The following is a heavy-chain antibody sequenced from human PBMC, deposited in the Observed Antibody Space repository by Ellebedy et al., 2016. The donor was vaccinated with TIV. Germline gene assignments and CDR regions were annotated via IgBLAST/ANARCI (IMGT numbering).Heavy chain of an antibody. V-gene: IGHV4-39*01. CDR2: IFYTGVT. CDR3: ARQIGGYGGRFDP. Sequence: MPSETLSLTCSVSGGSIATGSYYWAWLRQPPGKGLEWIASIFYTGVTYYNSSLEIRLTISVDPSKNQFSLQLRSVTVADSALYYCARQIGGYGGRFDPWGQGARVTVSS. CDR1: GGSIATGSYY. J-gene: IGHJ5*02. D-gene: IGHD4-23*01.